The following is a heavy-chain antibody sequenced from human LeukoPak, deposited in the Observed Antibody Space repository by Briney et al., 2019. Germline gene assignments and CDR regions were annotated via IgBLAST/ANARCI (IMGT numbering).Heavy chain of an antibody. CDR1: GFTFSSYA. D-gene: IGHD2-2*01. CDR2: ISYDGSNK. CDR3: AREGYQLLTAFDY. Sequence: GGSLRLSCAASGFTFSSYAMHWVRQAPGKGLEWVAVISYDGSNKYYADSVKGRFTISRDNSKNTLYLQMNSLRAEDTAVYYCAREGYQLLTAFDYGGQGTLVTVSS. V-gene: IGHV3-30-3*01. J-gene: IGHJ4*02.